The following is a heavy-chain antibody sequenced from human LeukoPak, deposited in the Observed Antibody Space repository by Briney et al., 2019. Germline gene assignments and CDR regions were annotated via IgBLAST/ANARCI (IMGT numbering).Heavy chain of an antibody. V-gene: IGHV3-30*02. D-gene: IGHD3-9*01. J-gene: IGHJ4*02. CDR2: IRYDGSNK. Sequence: GGSLRLSCAASGFTFSSYGMHWVRQAPGKGLEWVAFIRYDGSNKYYADSVKGRFTISRDNSKNTLYLQMNSLRAEDTAVYYCAKDIFSVGLSGYYFDYWGQGTLVTVSS. CDR1: GFTFSSYG. CDR3: AKDIFSVGLSGYYFDY.